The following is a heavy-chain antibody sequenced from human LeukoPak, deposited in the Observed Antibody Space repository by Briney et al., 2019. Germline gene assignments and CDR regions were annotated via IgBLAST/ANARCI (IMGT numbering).Heavy chain of an antibody. CDR1: GFTFSKYD. CDR2: ISDSGDQT. V-gene: IGHV3-23*01. J-gene: IGHJ4*02. Sequence: GGSLRLSCVASGFTFSKYDMSWVSQAPGKGLEWVSGISDSGDQTYYADSVRARFTISRDNSKNTLYLQVNSLRAEDTALYYCAKEITLTTAYFDYWGQGTLVTVSS. D-gene: IGHD4-17*01. CDR3: AKEITLTTAYFDY.